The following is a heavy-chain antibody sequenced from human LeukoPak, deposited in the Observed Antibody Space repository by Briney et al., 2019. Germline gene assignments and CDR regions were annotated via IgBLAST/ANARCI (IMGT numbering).Heavy chain of an antibody. D-gene: IGHD3-10*01. J-gene: IGHJ3*02. Sequence: SETLSLTCTVSGYSINSAYYWGWIRQPPGKGLEWIGSMYHSGSTYYNPSLQSRVTISVDTSKNQFSLKLSSVTAADTAVYYCAKSNGYGLVDIWGQGTMVTVSS. V-gene: IGHV4-38-2*02. CDR1: GYSINSAYY. CDR2: MYHSGST. CDR3: AKSNGYGLVDI.